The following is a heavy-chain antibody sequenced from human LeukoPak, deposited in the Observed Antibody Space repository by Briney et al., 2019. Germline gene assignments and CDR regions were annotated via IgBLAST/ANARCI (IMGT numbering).Heavy chain of an antibody. CDR3: AKDPGYGDYAFDI. D-gene: IGHD4-17*01. V-gene: IGHV3-23*01. CDR1: GFTFSSYA. Sequence: HPGGSLRLSCAASGFTFSSYAMSWVRQAPGKGLEWVSAISGSGGSTYYADSVKGRFTISRDNSKNTLYLQMNSLRAEDTAVYYYAKDPGYGDYAFDIWGQGTMVTVSS. J-gene: IGHJ3*02. CDR2: ISGSGGST.